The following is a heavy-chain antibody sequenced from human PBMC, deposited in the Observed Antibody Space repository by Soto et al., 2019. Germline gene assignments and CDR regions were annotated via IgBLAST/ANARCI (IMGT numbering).Heavy chain of an antibody. J-gene: IGHJ4*02. CDR3: ARESGGDWGYLDF. V-gene: IGHV3-23*01. D-gene: IGHD2-21*02. CDR1: GFTFSNYA. Sequence: LESGGALVQPGGSLRLSCAASGFTFSNYAMTWVRQTPGKGLERVATIMKSGDSAHYADSVGGHFTVSRDNSINVLYLQMNALRAEDTARYVCARESGGDWGYLDFWGQGSQVTVSS. CDR2: IMKSGDSA.